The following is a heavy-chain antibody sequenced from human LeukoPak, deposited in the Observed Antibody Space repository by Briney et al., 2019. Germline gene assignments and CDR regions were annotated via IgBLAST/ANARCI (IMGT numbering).Heavy chain of an antibody. CDR3: AKDSYCSSTSCPYGPQAFDS. V-gene: IGHV1-18*01. J-gene: IGHJ4*02. CDR1: GYTFTSYD. Sequence: ASVKVSCKASGYTFTSYDISWVRQAPGQGLEWMGWISAYNGNTNYAQKLQGRVTMTTDTSTTTAYMELRSLRSDDTAVYYCAKDSYCSSTSCPYGPQAFDSWGQGTLVTVSS. D-gene: IGHD2-2*01. CDR2: ISAYNGNT.